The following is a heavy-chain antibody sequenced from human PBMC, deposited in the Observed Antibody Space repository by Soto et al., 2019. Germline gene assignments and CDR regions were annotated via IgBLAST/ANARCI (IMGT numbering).Heavy chain of an antibody. J-gene: IGHJ6*02. Sequence: ASVKVSCKASGYTFTSYYMHWVRQAPGQGLEWMGIINPSGGSTSYAQKFQGRVAMTRDTSTSTVYMELSSLRSEDTAVYYCARDRDYYDSSGSPYYYYGMDVWGQGTTVTVSS. D-gene: IGHD3-22*01. CDR2: INPSGGST. CDR1: GYTFTSYY. V-gene: IGHV1-46*01. CDR3: ARDRDYYDSSGSPYYYYGMDV.